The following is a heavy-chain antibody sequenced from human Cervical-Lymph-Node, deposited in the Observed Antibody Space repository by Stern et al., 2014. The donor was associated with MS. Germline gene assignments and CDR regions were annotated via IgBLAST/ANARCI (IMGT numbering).Heavy chain of an antibody. Sequence: EVQLVQSGGGLVQPGKSLRLSCAASGFTFDDYAMHWVRQVPGKGLEWVSGIRWNSDSLGYVDSVKGRFNISRDNAKNSLYLQMNSLRAEDTALYYCARYSLGGVDFWGQGTLVTVSS. CDR1: GFTFDDYA. CDR2: IRWNSDSL. V-gene: IGHV3-9*01. D-gene: IGHD2-21*01. J-gene: IGHJ4*02. CDR3: ARYSLGGVDF.